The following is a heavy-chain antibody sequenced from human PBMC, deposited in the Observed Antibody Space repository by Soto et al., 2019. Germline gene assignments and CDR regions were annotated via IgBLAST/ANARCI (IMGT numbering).Heavy chain of an antibody. J-gene: IGHJ5*02. V-gene: IGHV4-4*07. Sequence: SETLSLTCTVSGGSITAYSWVWIRQPAGKGLEWIGRIFSSASTNYNPSLKGRITMSLDTSKNQFSLKLNSATATDTAVYFCARDQGVVVTADNWFDPWGQGILVTVSS. CDR3: ARDQGVVVTADNWFDP. D-gene: IGHD2-21*02. CDR2: IFSSAST. CDR1: GGSITAYS.